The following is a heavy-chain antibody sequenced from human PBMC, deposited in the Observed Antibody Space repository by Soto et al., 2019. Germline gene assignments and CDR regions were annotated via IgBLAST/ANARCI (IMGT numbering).Heavy chain of an antibody. J-gene: IGHJ6*02. V-gene: IGHV3-53*01. Sequence: GSLRLSCAASGFTVSSNYMSWVRQAPGKGLEWVSVIYSGGSTYYADSVKGRFTISRDNPKNTLYLQMNSLRAEDTAVYYCARDKSATGYYYYGMDVWGQGTTVTVSS. CDR1: GFTVSSNY. CDR3: ARDKSATGYYYYGMDV. CDR2: IYSGGST.